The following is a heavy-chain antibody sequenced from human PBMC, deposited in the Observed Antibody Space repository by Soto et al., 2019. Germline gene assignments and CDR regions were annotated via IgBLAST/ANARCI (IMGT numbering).Heavy chain of an antibody. J-gene: IGHJ5*02. CDR2: LLRPGRST. D-gene: IGHD3-16*01. V-gene: IGHV3-23*01. CDR3: AKDAIANDGIWIMDS. CDR1: GFMFSDYA. Sequence: GGSLRLSCAASGFMFSDYAMTWARQAPGKELEWVSGLLRPGRSTYYADSVKGRFTISGDTSANTVYLQMDSLRAEDTAVYYCAKDAIANDGIWIMDSWGQGSVVTVSS.